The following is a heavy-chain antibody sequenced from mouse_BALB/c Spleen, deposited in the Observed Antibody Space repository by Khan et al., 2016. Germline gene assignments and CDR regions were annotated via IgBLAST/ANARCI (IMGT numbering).Heavy chain of an antibody. J-gene: IGHJ4*01. CDR1: GFTFSSFG. V-gene: IGHV5-17*02. CDR3: ARDGSSYVFYAMDY. CDR2: ISSGSSTM. Sequence: VELVESGGGLVQPGGSRKLSCAASGFTFSSFGMHWVRQAPEKGLEWVAYISSGSSTMYYADTVKGRFTISRDNPKNTLFLQMTSVRSEDTAMYYCARDGSSYVFYAMDYWGQGTSVTVSS. D-gene: IGHD1-1*01.